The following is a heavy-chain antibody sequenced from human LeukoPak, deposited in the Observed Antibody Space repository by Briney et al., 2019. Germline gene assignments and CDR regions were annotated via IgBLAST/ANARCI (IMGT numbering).Heavy chain of an antibody. Sequence: SETLSPTCTVSGGSISSSSYYWGWIRQPPGKGLEWIGSIYYSGSTYYNPSLKSRVTISVDTSKNQFSLKLSSVTAADTAVYYCARLGSSWYQNWFDPWGQGTLVTVSS. V-gene: IGHV4-39*01. CDR1: GGSISSSSYY. CDR2: IYYSGST. D-gene: IGHD6-13*01. CDR3: ARLGSSWYQNWFDP. J-gene: IGHJ5*02.